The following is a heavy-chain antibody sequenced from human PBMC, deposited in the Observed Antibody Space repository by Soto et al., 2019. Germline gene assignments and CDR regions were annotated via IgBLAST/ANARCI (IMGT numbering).Heavy chain of an antibody. J-gene: IGHJ4*02. D-gene: IGHD3-22*01. CDR1: GFTFSDYA. CDR2: ISGSGGTT. Sequence: LRLSCAASGFTFSDYAMSWVRQAPGAGLEWVSVISGSGGTTSYAESVRGRLTISRDNSKNTLYLQMNSLRGEDTAVYYCAKEDSGGCSVYYFDSWGQVSLVTVSS. V-gene: IGHV3-23*01. CDR3: AKEDSGGCSVYYFDS.